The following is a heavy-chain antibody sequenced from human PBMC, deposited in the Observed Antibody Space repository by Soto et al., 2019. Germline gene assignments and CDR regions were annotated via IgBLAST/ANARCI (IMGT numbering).Heavy chain of an antibody. Sequence: SVKVSCKASGGTFSSYTISWVRQAPGQGLEWMGRIIPILGIANYAQKFQGRVTMTTDTSTSTAYMELRSLRSDDTAVYYCARDREGLVITTLVYWGQGTLVTVSS. CDR3: ARDREGLVITTLVY. CDR2: IIPILGIA. V-gene: IGHV1-69*04. CDR1: GGTFSSYT. J-gene: IGHJ4*02. D-gene: IGHD3-22*01.